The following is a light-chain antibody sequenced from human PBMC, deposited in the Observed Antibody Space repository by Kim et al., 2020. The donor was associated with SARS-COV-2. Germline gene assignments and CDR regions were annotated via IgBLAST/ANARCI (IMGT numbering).Light chain of an antibody. V-gene: IGLV3-1*01. CDR3: QAWDSSTAV. CDR2: QDN. CDR1: KVGDKY. Sequence: VAPGQTASITCSGDKVGDKYACWYQRKPGQSPVLVISQDNSRPSGIPERFSGSNSGNTATLTISGTQAMDEADYYCQAWDSSTAVFGGGTQLTVL. J-gene: IGLJ2*01.